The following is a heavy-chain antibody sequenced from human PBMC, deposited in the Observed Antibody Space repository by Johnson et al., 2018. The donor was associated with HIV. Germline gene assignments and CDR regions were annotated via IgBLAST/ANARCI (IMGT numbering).Heavy chain of an antibody. J-gene: IGHJ3*02. D-gene: IGHD2-21*02. CDR3: ARDRHCGGDCYTDDAFDI. V-gene: IGHV3-11*04. Sequence: KGRFTISRDNAKNSLYLQMNSLRAEDTAVYYCARDRHCGGDCYTDDAFDIWGQGTMVTVSS.